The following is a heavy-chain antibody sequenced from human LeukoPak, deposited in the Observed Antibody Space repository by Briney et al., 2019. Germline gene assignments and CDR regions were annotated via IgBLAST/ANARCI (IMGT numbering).Heavy chain of an antibody. CDR2: FDPEDGET. Sequence: EASVKVSCKVSGYALTELSMHWVRQAPGKGLEWMGGFDPEDGETTYAQKFQGRVTMTEDTSTDTAYMELSSLRSEDTAVYYCATAGDFWSGLDYWGQGTLVTVSS. J-gene: IGHJ4*02. CDR3: ATAGDFWSGLDY. D-gene: IGHD3-3*01. CDR1: GYALTELS. V-gene: IGHV1-24*01.